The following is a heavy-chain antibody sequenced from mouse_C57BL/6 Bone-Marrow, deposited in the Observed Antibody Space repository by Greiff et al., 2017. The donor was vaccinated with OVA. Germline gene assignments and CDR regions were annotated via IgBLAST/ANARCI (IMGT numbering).Heavy chain of an antibody. Sequence: QVQLQQPGAELVKPGASVKLSCKASGYTFTSYWMHWVKQRPGRGLEWIGRIDPNSGGTKYNEKFKSKATLTVDKPSSTAYMQLSSLTSEVSAVYYCARLGSSPYYYAMDYWGQGTSVTVSS. D-gene: IGHD1-1*01. CDR2: IDPNSGGT. J-gene: IGHJ4*01. CDR1: GYTFTSYW. CDR3: ARLGSSPYYYAMDY. V-gene: IGHV1-72*01.